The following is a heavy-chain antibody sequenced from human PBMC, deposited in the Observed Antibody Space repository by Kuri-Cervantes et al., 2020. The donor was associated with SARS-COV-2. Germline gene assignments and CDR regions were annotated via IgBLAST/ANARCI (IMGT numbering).Heavy chain of an antibody. V-gene: IGHV3-73*01. Sequence: GESLKISCEVSGFLFSASAIHWVRQASGKGLEWVGRVRGKANNYATAYAASVKGRFTISRDDSKNMAYLQMNSLKTEDTAVYYCAKDEEMATIFGAFDMWGQGTMVTVSS. J-gene: IGHJ3*02. CDR2: VRGKANNYAT. CDR1: GFLFSASA. CDR3: AKDEEMATIFGAFDM. D-gene: IGHD5-24*01.